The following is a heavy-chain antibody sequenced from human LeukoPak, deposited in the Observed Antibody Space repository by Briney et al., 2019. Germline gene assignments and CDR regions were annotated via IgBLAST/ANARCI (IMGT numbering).Heavy chain of an antibody. CDR2: IYYSGST. D-gene: IGHD2-2*01. CDR3: ARVSRYCSSTSCSIKVFDY. Sequence: PSETLSLTCTVSGGSISSYYWSWIRQPPGKGLEWIGYIYYSGSTNYNPSLKSRVTISVDTSKNQLSLKLSSVTAADTAVYYCARVSRYCSSTSCSIKVFDYWGQGTLVTVFS. V-gene: IGHV4-59*01. J-gene: IGHJ4*02. CDR1: GGSISSYY.